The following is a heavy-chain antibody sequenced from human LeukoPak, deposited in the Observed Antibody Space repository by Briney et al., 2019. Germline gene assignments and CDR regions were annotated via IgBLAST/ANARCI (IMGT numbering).Heavy chain of an antibody. Sequence: GGSLRLSCVASGFTYSHNGMHWVRQAPGKGLEWVGRIKSKSDGGTTDYAAPVKGRFTISGDDSKNTLFLQVNSLKIEDTAVYYCTTVTLRPVGLWGQGTLVTVSS. CDR3: TTVTLRPVGL. J-gene: IGHJ4*02. CDR2: IKSKSDGGTT. V-gene: IGHV3-15*05. D-gene: IGHD3-10*01. CDR1: GFTYSHNG.